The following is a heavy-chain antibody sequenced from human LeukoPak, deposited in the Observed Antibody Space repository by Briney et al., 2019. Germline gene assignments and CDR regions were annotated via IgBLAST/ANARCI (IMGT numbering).Heavy chain of an antibody. CDR2: IYPRDGST. Sequence: GASVKVSCKASGYGFTSNYIHWVRQAPGQGLEWMGMIYPRDGSTSYAQKFQGRVTVTRDTSTSTVHMELSGPRSEDTAVYYCARDQEAFDYWGQGTLVTVSS. V-gene: IGHV1-46*01. CDR3: ARDQEAFDY. CDR1: GYGFTSNY. J-gene: IGHJ4*02.